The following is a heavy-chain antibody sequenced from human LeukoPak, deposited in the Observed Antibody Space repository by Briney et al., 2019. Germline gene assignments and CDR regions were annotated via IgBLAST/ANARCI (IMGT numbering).Heavy chain of an antibody. CDR1: GYTFTSYD. CDR2: MNPNSGNT. D-gene: IGHD2-2*01. J-gene: IGHJ6*03. CDR3: ARGDTKGYCSSTSCYPYYYMDV. Sequence: GESLKISCKASGYTFTSYDINWVRQATGQGLEWMGWMNPNSGNTGYAQKFQGRVTITRNTSISTAYMELSSLRSEDTAVYYCARGDTKGYCSSTSCYPYYYMDVWGKGTTVTVSS. V-gene: IGHV1-8*03.